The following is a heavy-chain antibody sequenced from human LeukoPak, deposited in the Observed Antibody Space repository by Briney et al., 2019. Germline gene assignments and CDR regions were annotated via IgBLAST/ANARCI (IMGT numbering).Heavy chain of an antibody. D-gene: IGHD6-19*01. V-gene: IGHV4-39*01. CDR2: IYYSGST. CDR3: ARHNVEQWDGNYCMDV. J-gene: IGHJ6*02. Sequence: SETLSLTCTVSGGSISSSSYYWGWIRQPPGKGLEWIGSIYYSGSTYYSPSLKSRVTISVDTSKNQFSLKLISVTAADTAVYYFARHNVEQWDGNYCMDVWGQGTTVIVSS. CDR1: GGSISSSSYY.